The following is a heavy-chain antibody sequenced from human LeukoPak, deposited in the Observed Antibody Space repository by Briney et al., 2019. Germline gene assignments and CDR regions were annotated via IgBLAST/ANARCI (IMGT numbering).Heavy chain of an antibody. D-gene: IGHD3-22*01. CDR1: GYSFTSYW. V-gene: IGHV5-51*01. J-gene: IGHJ5*02. CDR2: IYPGDSDT. CDR3: ARMDDTYYDSSGYYYNWFDP. Sequence: GESLKISCKGSGYSFTSYWIGWVRQMPGKGLEWMGIIYPGDSDTRYSPSFQGQVTISADKSISTAYLQWSSLKASDTAMYYCARMDDTYYDSSGYYYNWFDPWGQGTLVTVSS.